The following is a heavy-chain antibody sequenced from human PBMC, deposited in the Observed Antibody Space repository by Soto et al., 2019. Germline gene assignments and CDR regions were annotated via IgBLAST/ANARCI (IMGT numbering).Heavy chain of an antibody. CDR1: GGTFSSYA. V-gene: IGHV1-69*13. J-gene: IGHJ6*02. D-gene: IGHD3-3*01. Sequence: ASVKVSCKASGGTFSSYAISWVRQAPVQGLEWMGGIIPIFSTPNYAQKFQGRVTITADESTSTAYMELSSLRSEDTAVYYCARAPRRRTYYDFWSGPLYGMDVWGQGTTVTVSS. CDR3: ARAPRRRTYYDFWSGPLYGMDV. CDR2: IIPIFSTP.